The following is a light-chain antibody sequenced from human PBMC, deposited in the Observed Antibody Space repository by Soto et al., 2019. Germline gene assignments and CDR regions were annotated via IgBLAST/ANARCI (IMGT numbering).Light chain of an antibody. Sequence: QSALTQPPSASGSPGQSVTISCTGTNSDVGGYNYVSWYRQHPGKAPKLMIYEVSKRPSGVPDRFSGSKSGNTASLTVSGLQAEDEADYYCSSYAGSNNLVFGGGTKLTVL. CDR3: SSYAGSNNLV. V-gene: IGLV2-8*01. J-gene: IGLJ3*02. CDR2: EVS. CDR1: NSDVGGYNY.